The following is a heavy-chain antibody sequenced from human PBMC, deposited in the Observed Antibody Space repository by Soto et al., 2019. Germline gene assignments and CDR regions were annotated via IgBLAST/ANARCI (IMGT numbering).Heavy chain of an antibody. Sequence: GGSLRLSCAASGFTFSSYGMHWVRQAPGKGLEWVAVISYDGSNKYYADSVKGRFTISRDNSKNKLYLQMNSLRAEDTAVYYCAKDRGFWSGSAVGSENYYYYMDVWGKGTTVTVSS. CDR1: GFTFSSYG. CDR3: AKDRGFWSGSAVGSENYYYYMDV. J-gene: IGHJ6*03. CDR2: ISYDGSNK. V-gene: IGHV3-30*18. D-gene: IGHD3-3*01.